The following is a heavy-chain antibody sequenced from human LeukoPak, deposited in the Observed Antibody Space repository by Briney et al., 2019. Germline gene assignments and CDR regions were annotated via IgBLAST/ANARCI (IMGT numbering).Heavy chain of an antibody. CDR2: IYSGGGT. J-gene: IGHJ4*02. CDR3: TTERIAAADYFDY. D-gene: IGHD6-13*01. V-gene: IGHV3-53*05. Sequence: GGSLRLSCAASGFTVSSNYMSWVRQAPGKGLEWVSVIYSGGGTYYADSVKGRFTISRDNSKNTLYLQMNSLRAEDTAVYYCTTERIAAADYFDYWGQGTLVTVSS. CDR1: GFTVSSNY.